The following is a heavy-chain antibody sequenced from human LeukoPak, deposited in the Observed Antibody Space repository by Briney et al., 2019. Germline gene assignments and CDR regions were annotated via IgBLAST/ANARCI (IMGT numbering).Heavy chain of an antibody. CDR2: ISASGGRT. Sequence: GGSLRLSCAASGFTFSSYAMSWVRQAPGKGLEWVSVISASGGRTSYADSVKGRFTVSRDNSKNSLHLHMNSLRAEDTAVYYCARAGGAPYDFWSGYCFDYWGQGTLVTVSS. CDR1: GFTFSSYA. CDR3: ARAGGAPYDFWSGYCFDY. J-gene: IGHJ4*02. D-gene: IGHD3-3*01. V-gene: IGHV3-23*01.